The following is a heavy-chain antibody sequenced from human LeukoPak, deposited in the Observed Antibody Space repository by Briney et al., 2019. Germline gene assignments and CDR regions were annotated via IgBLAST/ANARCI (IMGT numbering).Heavy chain of an antibody. CDR3: ASRPADTTWYGVFDY. D-gene: IGHD3-10*01. V-gene: IGHV4-59*11. CDR1: GGSINSHY. CDR2: IFNTGNT. J-gene: IGHJ4*02. Sequence: SENLSRNCSVSGGSINSHYWSWIRQPPGKRLEWIGYIFNTGNTNYNPSLASRVTMSVDTSRAQFFLRLSPVTAADTAIYYCASRPADTTWYGVFDYWSQGTLVTVSS.